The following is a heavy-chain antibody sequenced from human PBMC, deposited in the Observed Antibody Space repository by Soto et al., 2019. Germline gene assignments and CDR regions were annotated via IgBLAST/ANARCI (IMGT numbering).Heavy chain of an antibody. CDR2: IWYDGSNK. CDR1: GFTFSSYG. D-gene: IGHD6-6*01. J-gene: IGHJ4*02. Sequence: GGSLRLSCAASGFTFSSYGMHWVRQDPGKGLEWVAVIWYDGSNKYYADSVKGRFTISRDNSKNTLYLQMNSLRAEDTAVYYCAREVAARAGSWDYWGQGTLVTVSS. V-gene: IGHV3-33*01. CDR3: AREVAARAGSWDY.